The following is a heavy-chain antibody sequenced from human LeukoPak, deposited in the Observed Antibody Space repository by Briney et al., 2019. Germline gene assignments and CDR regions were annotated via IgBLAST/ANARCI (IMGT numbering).Heavy chain of an antibody. V-gene: IGHV1-18*01. D-gene: IGHD2-2*01. CDR3: ARESYCSSTSCYSDYYYYGMDV. J-gene: IGHJ6*02. CDR2: ISAYNGNT. Sequence: ASVTVSCKASGYTFTDYGISWVRQAPGQGLEWMGWISAYNGNTNYAQKLQGRVTMTTDTSTSTAYMELRSLRSDDTAVYYCARESYCSSTSCYSDYYYYGMDVWGQGTTVTVSS. CDR1: GYTFTDYG.